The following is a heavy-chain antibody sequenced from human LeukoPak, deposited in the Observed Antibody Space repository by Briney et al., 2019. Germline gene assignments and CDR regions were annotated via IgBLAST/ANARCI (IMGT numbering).Heavy chain of an antibody. D-gene: IGHD2-2*01. J-gene: IGHJ6*03. CDR2: MNPNSGNT. CDR1: GYTFTSYD. V-gene: IGHV1-8*01. Sequence: ASVKVSCKASGYTFTSYDINWVRQATGQGLEWMGWMNPNSGNTGYAQKFQGRVTMTRNTSISTAYMELSSLRSEDTAVYYCARGLVKPAAMWVYYYYYYMDVWGKGTTGTISS. CDR3: ARGLVKPAAMWVYYYYYYMDV.